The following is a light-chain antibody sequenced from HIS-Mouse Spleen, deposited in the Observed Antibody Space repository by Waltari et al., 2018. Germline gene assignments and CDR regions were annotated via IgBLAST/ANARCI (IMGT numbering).Light chain of an antibody. CDR1: QSVSSN. CDR3: QQYNNWPLT. V-gene: IGKV3-15*01. CDR2: GAS. Sequence: EIVMTQYPATLSVSPGERATISCRASQSVSSNLAWYQQKPGQAPRLLIYGASTRATGIPARFSGSGSGTEFTLTISSLQSEDFAVYYCQQYNNWPLTFGGGTKVEIK. J-gene: IGKJ4*01.